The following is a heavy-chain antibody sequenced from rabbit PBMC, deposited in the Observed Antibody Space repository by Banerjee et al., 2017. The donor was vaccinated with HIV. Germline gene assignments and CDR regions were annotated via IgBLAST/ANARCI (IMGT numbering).Heavy chain of an antibody. CDR2: INIVTGKS. Sequence: EQLEESGGGLVKPEGSLTLTCKASGVSLNDKDVMCWVRQAPGKGLEWIACINIVTGKSVYANWAKGRFTMSRTSSTTVTLQMTRLTAADTATYFCGRGSATMTMVITGYYLSLWGQGTLVTVS. CDR1: GVSLNDKDV. J-gene: IGHJ4*01. V-gene: IGHV1S45*01. D-gene: IGHD2-1*01. CDR3: GRGSATMTMVITGYYLSL.